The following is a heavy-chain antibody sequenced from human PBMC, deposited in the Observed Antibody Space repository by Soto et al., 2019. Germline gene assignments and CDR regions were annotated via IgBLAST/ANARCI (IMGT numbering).Heavy chain of an antibody. V-gene: IGHV6-1*01. J-gene: IGHJ6*02. CDR2: TYYRSKWYN. CDR3: ARGAGSGWYGRYYYYGMDV. Sequence: SQPLSLTCAISGDSVSSNSAAWNWIRQSPSRGLEWLGRTYYRSKWYNDYAVSVKSRITINPDTSKNQFSLQLNSVTPEDTAVYYCARGAGSGWYGRYYYYGMDVWGQGTTVTVAS. CDR1: GDSVSSNSAA. D-gene: IGHD6-19*01.